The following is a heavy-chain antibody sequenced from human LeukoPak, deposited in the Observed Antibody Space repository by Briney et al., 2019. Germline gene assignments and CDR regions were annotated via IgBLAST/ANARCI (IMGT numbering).Heavy chain of an antibody. Sequence: GGSLRLSCAAAGFTFSTYAMSWVRQAPGKGLEWVSAISGSGGSTYYADSVKGRFTISRDNSKNTLYLQMNSLRAEDTAVYYCAKDPFTVTTFRGSISNDYWGQGTLVTVSS. CDR3: AKDPFTVTTFRGSISNDY. CDR1: GFTFSTYA. J-gene: IGHJ4*02. D-gene: IGHD4-17*01. V-gene: IGHV3-23*01. CDR2: ISGSGGST.